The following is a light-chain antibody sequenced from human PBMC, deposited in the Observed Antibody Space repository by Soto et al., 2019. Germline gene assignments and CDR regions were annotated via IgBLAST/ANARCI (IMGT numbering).Light chain of an antibody. CDR3: QQYNNWPPL. CDR2: GAS. Sequence: EIVMTQSPATLSVSPGERATLSCRASQSVSSNLAWYQQKPGQAPWLLIYGASTRATGIPARCSGSGSGTEFTLTISSLQSEDFAVYYCQQYNNWPPLFGQGTKLEIK. V-gene: IGKV3-15*01. CDR1: QSVSSN. J-gene: IGKJ2*01.